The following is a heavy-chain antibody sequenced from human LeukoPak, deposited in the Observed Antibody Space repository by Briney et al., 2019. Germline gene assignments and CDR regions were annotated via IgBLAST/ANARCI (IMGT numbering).Heavy chain of an antibody. CDR3: AKVVGAAAGDYYYGMDV. J-gene: IGHJ6*02. V-gene: IGHV3-30*18. D-gene: IGHD6-13*01. Sequence: PGGSLRLSCAASGFTFSSYGMHWVRQAPGKGLEWVAVISNDGSNKYYADSVKGRFTISRDNSKNTLYLQMNSLRAEDTAVYYCAKVVGAAAGDYYYGMDVWGQGTTVTVSS. CDR1: GFTFSSYG. CDR2: ISNDGSNK.